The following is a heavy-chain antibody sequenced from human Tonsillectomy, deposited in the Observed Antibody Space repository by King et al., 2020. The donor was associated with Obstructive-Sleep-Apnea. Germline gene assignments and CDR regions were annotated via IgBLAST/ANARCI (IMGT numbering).Heavy chain of an antibody. CDR3: AHTYLGYCRY. CDR1: GFSLSTSGVG. V-gene: IGHV2-5*02. D-gene: IGHD2-15*01. J-gene: IGHJ4*02. CDR2: IFWVDDK. Sequence: ITLKESGPTLVKPTQTLTLTCTFSGFSLSTSGVGVGWIRQPPGKPLEWLALIFWVDDKRYSPTLKSRLTITKDTSKNQVVLTMTNMDPVDTATYYRAHTYLGYCRYWGQGTLVTVSS.